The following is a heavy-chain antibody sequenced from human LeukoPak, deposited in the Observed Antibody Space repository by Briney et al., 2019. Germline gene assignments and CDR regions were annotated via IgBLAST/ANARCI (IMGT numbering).Heavy chain of an antibody. CDR3: AREFRVVATALGY. D-gene: IGHD2-21*02. V-gene: IGHV1-3*01. CDR2: INAGNGNT. CDR1: GYTFTSYA. J-gene: IGHJ4*02. Sequence: GASVKVSCKASGYTFTSYAMHWVRQAPGQRLEWMGWINAGNGNTKYSQKFQGRVTITRDTSASTAYMELSSLRSEDTAVYYCAREFRVVATALGYWGQGTLVTVSS.